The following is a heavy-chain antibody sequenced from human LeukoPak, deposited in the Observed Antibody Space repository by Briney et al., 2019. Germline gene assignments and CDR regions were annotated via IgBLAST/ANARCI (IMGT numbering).Heavy chain of an antibody. J-gene: IGHJ4*02. CDR3: AKTSQWPYYFDY. CDR1: GFTFSSYA. Sequence: GGSLRLSCAASGFTFSSYAMSWVRQVPGKGLEWVSAISGGGGSTYYADSVKGRFTISRDNSKNTLYLQMNSLRAEDTAVYYCAKTSQWPYYFDYWGQGTLVTVSS. D-gene: IGHD6-19*01. CDR2: ISGGGGST. V-gene: IGHV3-23*01.